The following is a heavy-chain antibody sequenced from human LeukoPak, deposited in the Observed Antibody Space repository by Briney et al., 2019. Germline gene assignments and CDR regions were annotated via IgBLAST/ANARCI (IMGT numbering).Heavy chain of an antibody. CDR2: MNPNSGNT. J-gene: IGHJ3*02. CDR3: ARAQRITMIVVTKGGAFDI. CDR1: GYTFTSYE. D-gene: IGHD3-22*01. Sequence: GASVKVSCKASGYTFTSYEINWVRQATGQGLEWMGWMNPNSGNTGYAQKFQGRVTMTRNTSISTAYMELSSLRSEDTAVYYCARAQRITMIVVTKGGAFDIWGQGTMVTVSS. V-gene: IGHV1-8*01.